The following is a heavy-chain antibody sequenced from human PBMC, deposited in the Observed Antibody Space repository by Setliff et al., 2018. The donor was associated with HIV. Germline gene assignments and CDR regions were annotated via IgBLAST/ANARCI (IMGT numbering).Heavy chain of an antibody. J-gene: IGHJ4*02. V-gene: IGHV3-48*04. Sequence: PGGSLRLSCAASGFTLSRYSMNWVRQAPGKGLEWVSYITTSSTTIYYLDSVKGRFTISRDNAKNTLYLQMNSVRAEDMAVYFCAKTCSGYDWSVDYWGQGTLVTVSS. D-gene: IGHD5-12*01. CDR2: ITTSSTTI. CDR3: AKTCSGYDWSVDY. CDR1: GFTLSRYS.